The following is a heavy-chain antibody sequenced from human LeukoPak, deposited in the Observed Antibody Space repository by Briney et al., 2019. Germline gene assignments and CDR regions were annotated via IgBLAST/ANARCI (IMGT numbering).Heavy chain of an antibody. V-gene: IGHV1-46*01. CDR3: ARGWYYYDIKGGGIDY. CDR2: INPSGGST. J-gene: IGHJ4*02. CDR1: GYTFTSYY. Sequence: GASVKVSCKASGYTFTSYYMHWVRQAPGQGLEWMGIINPSGGSTSYAQKLQGGVTMTRDMSTSTVYMELSSLRSEDTAVYYCARGWYYYDIKGGGIDYWGQGTLVTVSS. D-gene: IGHD3-22*01.